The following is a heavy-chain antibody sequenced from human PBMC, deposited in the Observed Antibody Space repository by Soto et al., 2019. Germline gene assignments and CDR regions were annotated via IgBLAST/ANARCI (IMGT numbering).Heavy chain of an antibody. CDR2: ISSTGLYT. Sequence: GGSLRLSCAASGFSFTTYGMSWVRQAPGKGLEWVSYISSTGLYTYLADSVKGRFTISRDNSKNTLYLQMNSLRVDDTAVYFCTKSWLFEKNWFDPWGQGTLVTVSS. CDR3: TKSWLFEKNWFDP. CDR1: GFSFTTYG. V-gene: IGHV3-23*01. J-gene: IGHJ5*02. D-gene: IGHD3-22*01.